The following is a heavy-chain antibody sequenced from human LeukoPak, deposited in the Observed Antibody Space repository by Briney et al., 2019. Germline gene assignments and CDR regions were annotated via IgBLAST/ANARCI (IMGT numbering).Heavy chain of an antibody. CDR3: ARHDGTGGSWDY. CDR1: GGSITNYY. Sequence: SETLSLTCTVSGGSITNYYWTWIRQPPGKGLEWIGSIYYSGSTYYNPSLKSRVTISVDTSKNQFSLKLSSVTAADTAVYYCARHDGTGGSWDYWGQGTPVTVSS. J-gene: IGHJ4*02. V-gene: IGHV4-39*01. CDR2: IYYSGST. D-gene: IGHD1/OR15-1a*01.